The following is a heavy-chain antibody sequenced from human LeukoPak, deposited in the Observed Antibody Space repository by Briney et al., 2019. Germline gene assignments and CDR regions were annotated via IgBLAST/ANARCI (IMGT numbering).Heavy chain of an antibody. CDR3: ARDYVLRFLEWLTDYYGMDV. D-gene: IGHD3-3*01. J-gene: IGHJ6*02. V-gene: IGHV1-46*01. CDR1: GYTFTSYY. CDR2: INPSGGST. Sequence: ASVKVSCKASGYTFTSYYMHWVRQAPGQGPEWMGIINPSGGSTTFAQKFQGRVTMTRGTSTSTVYMELSSLRSEDTAVYYCARDYVLRFLEWLTDYYGMDVWGQGTTVTVSS.